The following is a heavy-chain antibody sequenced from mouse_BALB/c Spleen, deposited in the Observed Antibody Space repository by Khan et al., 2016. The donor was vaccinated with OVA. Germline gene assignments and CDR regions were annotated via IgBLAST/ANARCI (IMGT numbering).Heavy chain of an antibody. CDR2: INTYTGEP. D-gene: IGHD2-14*01. V-gene: IGHV9-3-1*01. CDR1: GFTFTNYG. CDR3: ARVGYNGTMDC. J-gene: IGHJ4*01. Sequence: QIQLVQSGPELKKPGATVKISCKASGFTFTNYGMNWVKQAPGKGLKWMGWINTYTGEPTFADDFKGRLAFSLETSARTAYMQMNSLKNEDTATYFCARVGYNGTMDCWGQGTSVTVSS.